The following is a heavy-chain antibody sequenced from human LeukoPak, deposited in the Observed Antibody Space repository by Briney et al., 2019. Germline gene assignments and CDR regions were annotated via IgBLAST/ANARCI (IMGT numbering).Heavy chain of an antibody. CDR1: GGTFSSYA. D-gene: IGHD6-13*01. J-gene: IGHJ4*02. CDR2: IIPIFGTA. Sequence: ASVKVSCKASGGTFSSYAISWVRQAPGQGLEWMGGIIPIFGTANYAQKFQGRVTITADKSTRTAYMELSSLRSEDTAVYYSARAGYSSSWYSYFDYWGQGTLVTVSS. CDR3: ARAGYSSSWYSYFDY. V-gene: IGHV1-69*06.